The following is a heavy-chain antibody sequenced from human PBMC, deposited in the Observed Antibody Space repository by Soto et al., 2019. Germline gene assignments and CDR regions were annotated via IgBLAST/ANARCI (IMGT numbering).Heavy chain of an antibody. CDR1: GGTFSSYA. CDR2: IIPIFGTA. V-gene: IGHV1-69*13. J-gene: IGHJ6*02. D-gene: IGHD6-13*01. CDR3: ARDFSSSWYRGYYYYGMDV. Sequence: SVKVSCKASGGTFSSYAISWVRQAPGQGHERKGGIIPIFGTANYAQKFQGRVTITADESTSTAYMELSSLRSEDTAVYYCARDFSSSWYRGYYYYGMDVWGQGTTVTVSS.